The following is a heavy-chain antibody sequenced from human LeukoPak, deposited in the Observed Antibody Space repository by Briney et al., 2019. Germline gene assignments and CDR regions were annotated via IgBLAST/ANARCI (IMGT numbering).Heavy chain of an antibody. D-gene: IGHD3/OR15-3a*01. J-gene: IGHJ4*02. V-gene: IGHV3-23*01. CDR2: ISGGGSGT. CDR1: GFTFSSYA. Sequence: GGSLRLSCAASGFTFSSYAMSWVRQAPGKGLEWVSAISGGGSGTYYADSVKGRFTLSRDNSKNTLYLQMNSLRAEDTAVYYCAKKLSAFGTFDYWGQETLVTVSS. CDR3: AKKLSAFGTFDY.